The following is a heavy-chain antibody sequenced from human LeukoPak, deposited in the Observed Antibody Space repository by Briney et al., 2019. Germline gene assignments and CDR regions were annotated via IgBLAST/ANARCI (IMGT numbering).Heavy chain of an antibody. J-gene: IGHJ4*02. D-gene: IGHD6-19*01. Sequence: GGSLRLSCAASGFTFSSYAMHWVRQAPGKGLEWVAVISYDGSNKYYADSVKGRFTISRDNSKNTLYLQMNSLRAEDTAVYYCARGGAVAGTNFDYWGQGTLVTVSS. V-gene: IGHV3-30*04. CDR3: ARGGAVAGTNFDY. CDR2: ISYDGSNK. CDR1: GFTFSSYA.